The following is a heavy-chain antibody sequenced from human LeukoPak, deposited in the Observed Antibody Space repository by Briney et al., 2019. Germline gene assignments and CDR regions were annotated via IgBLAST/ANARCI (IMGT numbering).Heavy chain of an antibody. CDR2: INHSGST. CDR1: GGSFSGYY. J-gene: IGHJ4*02. D-gene: IGHD2-2*01. CDR3: ARGIGEYQLLN. V-gene: IGHV4-34*01. Sequence: SETLSLTCAVYGGSFSGYYWSWIRQPPGKGLEWIGEINHSGSTNYNPSLKSRVTISVDTPKNQFSLKLSSVPAADTAVYYCARGIGEYQLLNWGQGTLVTVSS.